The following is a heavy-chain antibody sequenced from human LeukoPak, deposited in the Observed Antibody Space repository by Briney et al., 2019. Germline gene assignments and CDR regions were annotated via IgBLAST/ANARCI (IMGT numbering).Heavy chain of an antibody. V-gene: IGHV3-23*01. Sequence: PGGSLRLSCEASGVTFSSYVMSWVRQAPGKGPEWVSGISGSGGGTYYADSVKGRFAISRDNSKNTLYLQMNSLRAEDTAVYYCARGGHYDFWSGPYRYGDYWGQGTLVTVSS. CDR3: ARGGHYDFWSGPYRYGDY. CDR1: GVTFSSYV. J-gene: IGHJ4*02. D-gene: IGHD3-3*01. CDR2: ISGSGGGT.